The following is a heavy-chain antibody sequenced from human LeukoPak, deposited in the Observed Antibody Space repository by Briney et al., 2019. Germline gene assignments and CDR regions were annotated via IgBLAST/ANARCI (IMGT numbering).Heavy chain of an antibody. V-gene: IGHV3-48*01. CDR2: IGIDSGNT. D-gene: IGHD6-6*01. CDR1: GFTFSDYS. CDR3: ARDFKKGQLVHYYFDY. J-gene: IGHJ4*02. Sequence: GSLRLSCAASGFTFSDYSMNWVRQAPGKGLEWISYIGIDSGNTNYADSVKGRFTISRDNSKNTLYLQMNSLRAEDTAVYYCARDFKKGQLVHYYFDYWGQGTLVTVSS.